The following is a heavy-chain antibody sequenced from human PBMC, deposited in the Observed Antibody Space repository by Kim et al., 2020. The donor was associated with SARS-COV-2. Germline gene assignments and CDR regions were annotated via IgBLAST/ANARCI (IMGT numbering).Heavy chain of an antibody. V-gene: IGHV3-48*02. CDR3: ARVGLLGAYNMDV. D-gene: IGHD3-16*01. CDR2: IRNSGSTI. CDR1: GFSFSGYD. Sequence: GGSLRLSCVVSGFSFSGYDMNWVRQAPGKGLEWVSYIRNSGSTIWYADSVKGRFTISRDNAKNSLYLQMNSLRDEETAVYYCARVGLLGAYNMDVWGQGTTVTVSS. J-gene: IGHJ6*02.